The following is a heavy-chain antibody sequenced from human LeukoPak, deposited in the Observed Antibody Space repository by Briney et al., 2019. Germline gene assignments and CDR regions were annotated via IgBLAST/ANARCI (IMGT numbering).Heavy chain of an antibody. CDR3: ASFTVPNDAFDI. J-gene: IGHJ3*02. Sequence: GGSLRLSCAASGFTFSSYAISWVRQAPGKGLEWVSAISGSGGSTYYADSVKGRFTISRDNSKNTLYLQMNSLRAEDTAVYYCASFTVPNDAFDIWGQGTMVTVSS. CDR2: ISGSGGST. D-gene: IGHD4-17*01. CDR1: GFTFSSYA. V-gene: IGHV3-23*01.